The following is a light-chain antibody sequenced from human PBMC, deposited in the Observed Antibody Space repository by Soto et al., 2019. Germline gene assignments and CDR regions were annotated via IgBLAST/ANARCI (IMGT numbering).Light chain of an antibody. CDR1: QSVSSR. CDR2: GAS. V-gene: IGKV3-15*01. J-gene: IGKJ1*01. CDR3: QQYSNWPRT. Sequence: EILLTQSPATLSVSPGESATLSCRAIQSVSSRLAWYQQKPGQAPRLLISGASTRATGIPARFSGSGSGTEFTLTISSLQSEDFAVYYCQQYSNWPRTFGQGTKVDIK.